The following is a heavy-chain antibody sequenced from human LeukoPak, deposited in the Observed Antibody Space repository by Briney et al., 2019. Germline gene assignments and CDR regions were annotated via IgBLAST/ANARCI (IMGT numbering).Heavy chain of an antibody. Sequence: SVKVSCKTSGGTLITFPINWVRQPPGQGLEWVGGTIPIFGTANYTQKLQGRVTISTDPSTGTAYMELSDLRSEDTAVYYCASRHCSSTSCFLITYWYFDLWGRGTLVTVSA. D-gene: IGHD2-2*01. CDR2: TIPIFGTA. V-gene: IGHV1-69*05. J-gene: IGHJ2*01. CDR3: ASRHCSSTSCFLITYWYFDL. CDR1: GGTLITFP.